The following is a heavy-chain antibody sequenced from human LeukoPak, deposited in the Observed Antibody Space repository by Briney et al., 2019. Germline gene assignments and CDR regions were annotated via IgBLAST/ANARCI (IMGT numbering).Heavy chain of an antibody. D-gene: IGHD3-10*01. Sequence: ASVKVSRKASGYTFIFYAMHWVRQAPGQRLEWMGWINGGNDNTKYSQKFQGRVTITRDTSASTAYMELSSLRSEDTAVYYCARYYGAGLYGMDVWGQGTTVTVSS. V-gene: IGHV1-3*01. CDR1: GYTFIFYA. J-gene: IGHJ6*02. CDR3: ARYYGAGLYGMDV. CDR2: INGGNDNT.